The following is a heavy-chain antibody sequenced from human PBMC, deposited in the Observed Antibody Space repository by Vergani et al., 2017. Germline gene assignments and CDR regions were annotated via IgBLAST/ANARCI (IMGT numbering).Heavy chain of an antibody. V-gene: IGHV4-39*01. CDR1: GGSISSSSYY. CDR3: ARTAAAGLYFDL. Sequence: QLQLQESGPGLVKPSETLSLTCTVSGGSISSSSYYWGWIRQPPGKGLEWIGSIYYSGSTYYNPSLKSRVTISVDTSKNQFSLKLSSVTAADTAVYYCARTAAAGLYFDLWGRGTLVTVSS. D-gene: IGHD6-13*01. J-gene: IGHJ2*01. CDR2: IYYSGST.